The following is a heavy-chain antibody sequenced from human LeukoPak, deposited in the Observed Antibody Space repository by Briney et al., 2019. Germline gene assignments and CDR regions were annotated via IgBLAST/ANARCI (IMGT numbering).Heavy chain of an antibody. CDR3: ARDGRYCSSTSCKKDDY. V-gene: IGHV3-23*01. Sequence: PGGSLRLSCAASGFTFSSYAMSWVRQAPGKGLEWVSAISGSGGNTYYADSVKGRFTISRDNSKNTLYLRMNSLRDEDTAVYYCARDGRYCSSTSCKKDDYWGQGILVTVSS. CDR1: GFTFSSYA. CDR2: ISGSGGNT. D-gene: IGHD2-2*01. J-gene: IGHJ4*02.